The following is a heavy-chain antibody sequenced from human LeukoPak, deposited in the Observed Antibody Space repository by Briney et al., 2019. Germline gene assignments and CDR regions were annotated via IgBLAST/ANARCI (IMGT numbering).Heavy chain of an antibody. CDR1: GGSISSYY. V-gene: IGHV4-4*07. Sequence: KPSETLSLTCTVSGGSISSYYWSWIRQPAGKGLEWIGRIYTSGSTNYNPSLKSRVTMSVDTSKNQFSLKLSSVTAADTAVYYCARDATFDWLSPRDYYYGMDVWGQGTTVTVSS. CDR2: IYTSGST. D-gene: IGHD3-9*01. J-gene: IGHJ6*02. CDR3: ARDATFDWLSPRDYYYGMDV.